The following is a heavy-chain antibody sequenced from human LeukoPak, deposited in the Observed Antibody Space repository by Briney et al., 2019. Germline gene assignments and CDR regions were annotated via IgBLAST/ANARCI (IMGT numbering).Heavy chain of an antibody. J-gene: IGHJ6*03. CDR1: RGSISSYY. D-gene: IGHD1-14*01. Sequence: SETLSLTCTVSRGSISSYYLSWIRQAPGKGLEWIGYIYHGGSTNYNPSLKSRVTISVDTSKNQFSLKLSSVTAADTAVYYCARFPGGAEYRHYYYMDVWGKGTTVTVSS. CDR2: IYHGGST. CDR3: ARFPGGAEYRHYYYMDV. V-gene: IGHV4-59*01.